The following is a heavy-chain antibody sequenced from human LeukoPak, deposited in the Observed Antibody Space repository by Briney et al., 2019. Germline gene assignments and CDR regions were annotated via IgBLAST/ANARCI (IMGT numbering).Heavy chain of an antibody. V-gene: IGHV4-61*02. D-gene: IGHD4-17*01. CDR2: IYTSGST. J-gene: IGHJ3*02. CDR1: GGSISSGSYY. CDR3: ARDRDYGDYVEAFDI. Sequence: SETLSLTCTVSGGSISSGSYYWSWLRQPAGKGLEWIGRIYTSGSTNYNPSLKSRVTISVDTSKNQFSLKLSSVTAADTAVYYCARDRDYGDYVEAFDIWGQGTMVTVSS.